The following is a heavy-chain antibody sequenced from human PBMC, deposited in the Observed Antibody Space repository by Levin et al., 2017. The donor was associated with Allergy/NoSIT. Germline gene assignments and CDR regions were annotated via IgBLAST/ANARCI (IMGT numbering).Heavy chain of an antibody. CDR1: GFTVSSNY. V-gene: IGHV3-66*02. CDR2: IYSGGST. J-gene: IGHJ6*03. Sequence: GGSLRLSCAASGFTVSSNYMSWVRQAPGKGLEWVSVIYSGGSTYYADSVTGRFTISRDSSNNTLYLQMNSLRVEDTAVYYCARDIREGYYDSGRYYYYYYMDVWGKGTTVTVSS. CDR3: ARDIREGYYDSGRYYYYYYMDV. D-gene: IGHD3-10*01.